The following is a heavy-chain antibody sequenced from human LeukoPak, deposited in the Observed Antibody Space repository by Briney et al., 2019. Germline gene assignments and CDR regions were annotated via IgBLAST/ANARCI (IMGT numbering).Heavy chain of an antibody. V-gene: IGHV4-34*01. D-gene: IGHD3-3*01. CDR2: INHSGST. CDR3: ARRVRDFWSGYYYFDY. Sequence: SETLSLTCAVYGGSFSGYYWSWIRQPPGKGLEWIGEINHSGSTNYNPSLKSRVTISVDTSKNQFSLKLSSVTAADTAVYYCARRVRDFWSGYYYFDYWGQGTLVTVSS. CDR1: GGSFSGYY. J-gene: IGHJ4*02.